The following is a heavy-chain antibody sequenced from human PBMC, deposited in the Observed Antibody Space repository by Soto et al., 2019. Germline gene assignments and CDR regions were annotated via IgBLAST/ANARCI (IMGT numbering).Heavy chain of an antibody. V-gene: IGHV4-34*01. CDR3: ARGREWELLRRKYYFDY. J-gene: IGHJ4*02. Sequence: SETLSLTCAVYGGSFSGYYWSWIRQPPGKGLEWIGEINHSGSTNYNPSLKSRVTISVDTSKNQFSLKLSSVTAADTAVYYCARGREWELLRRKYYFDYWGQGTLVTVSS. CDR2: INHSGST. CDR1: GGSFSGYY. D-gene: IGHD1-26*01.